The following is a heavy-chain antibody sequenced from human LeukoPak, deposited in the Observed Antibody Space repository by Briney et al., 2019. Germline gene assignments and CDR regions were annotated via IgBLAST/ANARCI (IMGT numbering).Heavy chain of an antibody. CDR2: IRGGGGST. Sequence: GGSLRLSCAASGFTFSSYAMSCVRQAPGKGLEWVSSIRGGGGSTFCADSVKGRFTISRDNSKNTLDLQVNSLTAEDTAVYFCARRYCTGGSCHSTGFDIWGQGTMVTVSS. CDR3: ARRYCTGGSCHSTGFDI. J-gene: IGHJ3*02. D-gene: IGHD2-8*02. V-gene: IGHV3-23*01. CDR1: GFTFSSYA.